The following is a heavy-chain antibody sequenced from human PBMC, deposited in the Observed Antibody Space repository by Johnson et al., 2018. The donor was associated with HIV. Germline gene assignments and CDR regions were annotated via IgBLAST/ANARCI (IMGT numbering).Heavy chain of an antibody. Sequence: VQLLESGGGLVQPGESLRLSCAASGFTVSSNYMSWVRQAPGKGLEWVSVIYSGGSTYYADSVKGRFTISRDKSKNTLYLQMNSLRTEDTAVYYCARVGSTWTDAFDIWGQGTMVTVSS. CDR1: GFTVSSNY. CDR2: IYSGGST. J-gene: IGHJ3*02. D-gene: IGHD6-13*01. V-gene: IGHV3-66*02. CDR3: ARVGSTWTDAFDI.